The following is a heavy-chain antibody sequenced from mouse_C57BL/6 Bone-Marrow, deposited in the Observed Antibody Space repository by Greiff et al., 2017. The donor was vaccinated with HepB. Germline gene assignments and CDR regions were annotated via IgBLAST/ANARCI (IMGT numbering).Heavy chain of an antibody. D-gene: IGHD2-4*01. J-gene: IGHJ2*01. CDR2: IDPSVSYT. V-gene: IGHV1-69*01. CDR3: ARDYDYYFDY. Sequence: VQLQQPGAELVMPGASVKLSCKASGYTFTSYWMHWVKQRPGQGLEWIGEIDPSVSYTNYNQKFKGKSTLTVDKSSSTAYMQLSSLTSEDSAVYYCARDYDYYFDYWGQGTTLTVSS. CDR1: GYTFTSYW.